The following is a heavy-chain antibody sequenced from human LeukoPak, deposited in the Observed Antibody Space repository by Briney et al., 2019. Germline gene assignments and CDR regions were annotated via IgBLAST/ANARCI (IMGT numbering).Heavy chain of an antibody. J-gene: IGHJ4*02. D-gene: IGHD4/OR15-4a*01. CDR2: IYSGGNT. Sequence: QAGGSLRLSCTVSGFTVSSNSWSWVRQAPGKGLEWVSFIYSGGNTHYSDSVKGRFTLSRDNSKNTLYLQMNSLRAEDTAIYYCARRAGAYSHPYDYWGQGTLVTVSS. CDR3: ARRAGAYSHPYDY. V-gene: IGHV3-53*01. CDR1: GFTVSSNS.